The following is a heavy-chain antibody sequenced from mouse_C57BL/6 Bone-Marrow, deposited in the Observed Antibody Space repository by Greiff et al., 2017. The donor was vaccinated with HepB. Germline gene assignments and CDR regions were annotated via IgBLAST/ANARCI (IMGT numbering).Heavy chain of an antibody. CDR1: GYTFTSYW. CDR3: ARLNSNYDWYFDV. D-gene: IGHD2-5*01. CDR2: INPSSGYT. J-gene: IGHJ1*03. V-gene: IGHV1-7*01. Sequence: QVQLQQSGAELAKPGASVKLSCKASGYTFTSYWMHWVKQRPGQGLEWIGYINPSSGYTKYNQKFKDKATLTADKSSSTAYMQLSSLTYEDSAVYYCARLNSNYDWYFDVWGTGTTVTVSS.